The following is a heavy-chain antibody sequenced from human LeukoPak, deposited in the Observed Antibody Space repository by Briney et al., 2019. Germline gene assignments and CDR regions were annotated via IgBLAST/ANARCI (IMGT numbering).Heavy chain of an antibody. V-gene: IGHV4-61*02. CDR1: GGSISSGSYY. J-gene: IGHJ6*03. CDR2: IYTSGST. Sequence: TSETLSLTCTVSGGSISSGSYYWSWIRQPAGKGLEWIGRIYTSGSTNYNPSPKSRVTISVDTSKNQFSLKLSSVTAADTAVYYCARGTGYYCYMDVWGKGTTVTISS. CDR3: ARGTGYYCYMDV. D-gene: IGHD1-14*01.